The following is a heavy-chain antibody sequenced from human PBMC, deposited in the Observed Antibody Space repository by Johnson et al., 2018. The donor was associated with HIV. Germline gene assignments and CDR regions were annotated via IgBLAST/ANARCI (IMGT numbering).Heavy chain of an antibody. D-gene: IGHD1-26*01. CDR1: GFIFDDYG. J-gene: IGHJ3*02. V-gene: IGHV3-20*04. Sequence: VQLVESGGGLVQPGGSLRLSCAASGFIFDDYGMSWVRQAPGKGLEWVSGINWNGGSTGYADSVKGRFNISRDNAKNSLFLQMNSLRAEDTALYYCARRGWELWTTQNAFDIWGQGTMVTVSS. CDR3: ARRGWELWTTQNAFDI. CDR2: INWNGGST.